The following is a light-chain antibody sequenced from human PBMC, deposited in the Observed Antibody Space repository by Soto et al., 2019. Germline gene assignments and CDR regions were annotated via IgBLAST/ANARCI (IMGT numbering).Light chain of an antibody. CDR2: GAS. Sequence: ILMTQSPATLSVSPGERATLSCRASQSVSSNLAWYQQKPGQAPRLLIYGASTRATGIPARFSGSGSGTEFTLTISSLQSEDFAVYYCQQYNTWPPITFGQGTRLEIK. J-gene: IGKJ5*01. V-gene: IGKV3-15*01. CDR1: QSVSSN. CDR3: QQYNTWPPIT.